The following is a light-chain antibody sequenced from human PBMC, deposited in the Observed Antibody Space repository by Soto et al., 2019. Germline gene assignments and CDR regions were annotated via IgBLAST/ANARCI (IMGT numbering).Light chain of an antibody. V-gene: IGLV2-14*01. CDR2: EVS. CDR3: SSYTTTSAPFV. J-gene: IGLJ1*01. Sequence: QSVLTQPASVSGSPGQSITISCTGITGDVGADNYVSWYQQHPDKAPKLMIYEVSNRPSGVSNRFSGSKSGNTASLTISGLQADDEADYYCSSYTTTSAPFVFXTGTKVTVL. CDR1: TGDVGADNY.